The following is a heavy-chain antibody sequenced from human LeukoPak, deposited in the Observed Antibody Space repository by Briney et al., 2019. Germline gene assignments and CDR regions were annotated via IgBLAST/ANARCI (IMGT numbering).Heavy chain of an antibody. J-gene: IGHJ4*02. V-gene: IGHV4-4*02. CDR1: GGSISSSNW. D-gene: IGHD3-9*01. Sequence: SETLSFTCAVSGGSISSSNWWSWVRQPPGKGLEWIGEIYHSGSTDSNPSLKSRVTISVDTSKNQFSLKLRSVTAADTAVYYCARRPRNDILTGTPFDYWGQGILVTVSS. CDR2: IYHSGST. CDR3: ARRPRNDILTGTPFDY.